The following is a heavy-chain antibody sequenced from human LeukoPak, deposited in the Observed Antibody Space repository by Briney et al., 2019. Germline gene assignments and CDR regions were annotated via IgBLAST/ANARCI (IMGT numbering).Heavy chain of an antibody. CDR1: GGSISSYY. CDR2: IYYSGST. D-gene: IGHD2-21*01. V-gene: IGHV4-59*01. J-gene: IGHJ3*02. Sequence: SETLSLTCTVSGGSISSYYWSWVRQPPGKGLEWIGYIYYSGSTNYNPSLKSRVTISVDTSKNQFSLKLSSVTAADTAVYYCARVKRVYCGGDCYHNAFDIWGQGTMVTVPS. CDR3: ARVKRVYCGGDCYHNAFDI.